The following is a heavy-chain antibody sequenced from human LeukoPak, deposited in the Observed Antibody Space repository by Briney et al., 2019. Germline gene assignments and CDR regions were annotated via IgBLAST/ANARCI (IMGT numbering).Heavy chain of an antibody. CDR1: GYTFTSYD. CDR3: ARGQGTWRNYYYYGMDV. V-gene: IGHV1-8*01. J-gene: IGHJ6*02. Sequence: VASVKVSCKASGYTFTSYDINWVRQATGQGLEWMGWMNPNSGNTGYAQKFQGRVTMTRNTSISTAYMELSSLRSEDTAVYYCARGQGTWRNYYYYGMDVWGQGTTVT. CDR2: MNPNSGNT. D-gene: IGHD3-3*01.